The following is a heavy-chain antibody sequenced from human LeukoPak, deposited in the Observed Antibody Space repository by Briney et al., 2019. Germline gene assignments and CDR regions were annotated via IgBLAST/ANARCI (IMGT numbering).Heavy chain of an antibody. CDR2: IYHSGST. Sequence: SETLSLTCAVSGGSISSSNWWSWVRQPPGKGLEWIGEIYHSGSTNYNPSLKSRVTISVDKSKNQFSLKLSSVTAADTAVYYCARTGGSGWYSRNYFDYWGQGALVTVSS. CDR3: ARTGGSGWYSRNYFDY. D-gene: IGHD6-19*01. CDR1: GGSISSSNW. J-gene: IGHJ4*02. V-gene: IGHV4-4*02.